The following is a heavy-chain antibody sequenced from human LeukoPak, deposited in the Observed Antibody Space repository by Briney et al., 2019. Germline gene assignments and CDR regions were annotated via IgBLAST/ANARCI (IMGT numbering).Heavy chain of an antibody. CDR1: GYRFTSYW. J-gene: IGHJ4*02. Sequence: GGSLQISFKGSGYRFTSYWIGWVRQMPGKGLEWMGIIYPGDSDTRYSPSFQGQVTISADKSISTAYLQSSSLKASHTAMYYCPRYFVRGRYSGYDAVPFDYWGQGTLVTVSS. CDR3: PRYFVRGRYSGYDAVPFDY. CDR2: IYPGDSDT. D-gene: IGHD5-12*01. V-gene: IGHV5-51*01.